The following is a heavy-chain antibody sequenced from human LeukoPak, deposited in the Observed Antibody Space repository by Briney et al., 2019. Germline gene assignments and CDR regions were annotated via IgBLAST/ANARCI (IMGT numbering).Heavy chain of an antibody. V-gene: IGHV3-23*01. D-gene: IGHD2-2*01. CDR1: GFTFNNYA. Sequence: GGSLRLSCAASGFTFNNYAMSWVRQAPGKGLEWVSAISASGGTTYYADSVKGRFAISRDNSENTLFLQMNSLRAEDTAVYYCAKEPREYCSSTSCPNWSDSWGQGTLVTVSS. CDR2: ISASGGTT. CDR3: AKEPREYCSSTSCPNWSDS. J-gene: IGHJ5*01.